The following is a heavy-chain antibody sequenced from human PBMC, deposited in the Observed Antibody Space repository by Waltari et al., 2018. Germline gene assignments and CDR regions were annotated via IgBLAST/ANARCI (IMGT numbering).Heavy chain of an antibody. J-gene: IGHJ6*02. D-gene: IGHD2-8*02. CDR2: ISWNSGGI. CDR1: GFNFDDYG. CDR3: ASNTG. V-gene: IGHV3-9*01. Sequence: EVQLVESGGGLVQPGRSLRLSCVGSGFNFDDYGMYWVRQRPGKGLEWVSGISWNSGGIGYADSMRGRFTISRDNAKNTLFLQMTSLRAEDSAVYYCASNTGWGQGTTVAVSS.